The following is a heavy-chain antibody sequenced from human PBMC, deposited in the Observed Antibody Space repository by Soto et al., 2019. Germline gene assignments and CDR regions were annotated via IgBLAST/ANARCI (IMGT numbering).Heavy chain of an antibody. CDR3: ARDLSIAAAAH. D-gene: IGHD6-13*01. J-gene: IGHJ4*02. V-gene: IGHV1-18*01. CDR1: GYTFTSYG. Sequence: QVQLVQSGAEVKKPGASVKVSCKASGYTFTSYGISWVRQAPGQGLEWMGWISAYNGNTNYAQKLQGRVTMTTDTSTSPAYMELRRLRSDDTAVYYLARDLSIAAAAHWGQGTLVTVSS. CDR2: ISAYNGNT.